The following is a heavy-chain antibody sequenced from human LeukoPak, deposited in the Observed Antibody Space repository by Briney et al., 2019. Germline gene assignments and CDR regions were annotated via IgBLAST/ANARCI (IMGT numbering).Heavy chain of an antibody. J-gene: IGHJ5*02. CDR1: GYTFTSYY. CDR2: INPSGGST. V-gene: IGHV1-46*01. D-gene: IGHD3-22*01. CDR3: ARMDRASSGADNWFDP. Sequence: ASVKVSCKASGYTFTSYYMHWVRQAPGQGLEWMGIINPSGGSTSYAQKFQGRVTISRDTSINTAYMELNSLRSDDTAVYYCARMDRASSGADNWFDPWGQGALVTVSS.